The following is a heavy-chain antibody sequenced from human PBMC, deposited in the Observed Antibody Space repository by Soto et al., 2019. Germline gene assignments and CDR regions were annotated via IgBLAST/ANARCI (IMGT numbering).Heavy chain of an antibody. CDR2: IYYSGST. CDR1: GGSISSYY. J-gene: IGHJ6*04. Sequence: SETLSLTCTVSGGSISSYYWSWIRQPPGKGLEWIGYIYYSGSTNYNPSLKSRVTISVDTSKNQFSLKLSSVTAADTAVYYCAREAESGLDVWGKGTTVTVSS. CDR3: AREAESGLDV. V-gene: IGHV4-59*01.